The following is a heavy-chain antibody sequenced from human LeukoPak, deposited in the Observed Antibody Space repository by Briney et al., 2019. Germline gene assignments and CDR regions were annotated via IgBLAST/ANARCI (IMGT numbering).Heavy chain of an antibody. J-gene: IGHJ4*02. CDR3: ARGDLDCSGGSCYRPYYFDY. V-gene: IGHV1-69*13. CDR1: GGTFSSYA. D-gene: IGHD2-15*01. Sequence: SVKVSCKASGGTFSSYAISWVRQAPGQGLEWMGGIIPIFGTANYAQKFQGRVTITADESTNTAYMELSSLRSEDTAVYYCARGDLDCSGGSCYRPYYFDYWGQGTLVTVSS. CDR2: IIPIFGTA.